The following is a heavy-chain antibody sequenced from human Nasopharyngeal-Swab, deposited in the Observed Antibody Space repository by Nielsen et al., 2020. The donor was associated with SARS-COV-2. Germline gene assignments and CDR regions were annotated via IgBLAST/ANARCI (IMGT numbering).Heavy chain of an antibody. CDR3: ARATVLSPVGMDV. J-gene: IGHJ6*02. D-gene: IGHD4-11*01. V-gene: IGHV3-30-3*01. CDR2: ISYDGSNK. CDR1: GFTFSSYA. Sequence: GESLKISCAASGFTFSSYAMHWVRQAPGKGLEWVAVISYDGSNKYYADSVKGRFTISRDNSKTTLYLQMNSLRAEDTAVYYCARATVLSPVGMDVWGQGTTVTVSS.